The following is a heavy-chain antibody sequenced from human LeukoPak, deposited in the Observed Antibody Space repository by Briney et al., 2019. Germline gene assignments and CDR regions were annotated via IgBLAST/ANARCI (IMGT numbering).Heavy chain of an antibody. J-gene: IGHJ3*02. CDR2: ISYDGSNK. CDR1: GFTFSTYA. Sequence: GRSLRLSCAASGFTFSTYAMHWVRQAPGKGLEWVAVISYDGSNKYYADSVKGRFTISRDNSKNTLYLQMDSLRAEDTAVYYCARSLEVVVVAANAFDIWGQGTMVTVSS. D-gene: IGHD2-15*01. V-gene: IGHV3-30-3*01. CDR3: ARSLEVVVVAANAFDI.